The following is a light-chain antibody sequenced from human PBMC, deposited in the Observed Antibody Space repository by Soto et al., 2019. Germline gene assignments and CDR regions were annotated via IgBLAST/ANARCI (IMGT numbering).Light chain of an antibody. V-gene: IGLV2-14*02. J-gene: IGLJ3*02. CDR2: EVS. CDR3: SSLTRSDTWV. CDR1: SSDVGSYNR. Sequence: QSSLTQPASVSGSPGQSITISCTGGSSDVGSYNRVSWYRQHPGKAPQLMIYEVSNRPSGVSNRFSGSKSGNTASLTISGLQAEDEADYFCSSLTRSDTWVIGGGTKVTVL.